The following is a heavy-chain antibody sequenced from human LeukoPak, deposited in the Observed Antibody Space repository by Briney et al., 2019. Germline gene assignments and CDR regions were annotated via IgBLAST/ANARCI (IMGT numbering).Heavy chain of an antibody. J-gene: IGHJ4*02. V-gene: IGHV3-23*01. CDR3: VNRRTTNGPRLLGY. Sequence: GGSLRLSCAASGFTFSSYAMSWVRQAPGKGLEWVSAISGGGGSTYYADSVKGRFTISRDNSKNTLYLQMNSLRAEDTAVYYCVNRRTTNGPRLLGYWGQGTLVTVSS. D-gene: IGHD2-8*01. CDR1: GFTFSSYA. CDR2: ISGGGGST.